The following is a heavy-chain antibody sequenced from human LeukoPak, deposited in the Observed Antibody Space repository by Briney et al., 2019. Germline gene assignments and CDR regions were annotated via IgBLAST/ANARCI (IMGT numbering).Heavy chain of an antibody. CDR2: ISYDGSNK. D-gene: IGHD1-26*01. J-gene: IGHJ6*03. CDR3: ARAVVGATIPYYYYYMDV. Sequence: PGGSLRLSCAASGFTFSSYAMHWVRQAPGKGLEWVAVISYDGSNKYYADSVKGRFTISRDNSKNTLYLQMNSLRAEDTAVYYCARAVVGATIPYYYYYMDVWGKGTTVTVSS. CDR1: GFTFSSYA. V-gene: IGHV3-30*04.